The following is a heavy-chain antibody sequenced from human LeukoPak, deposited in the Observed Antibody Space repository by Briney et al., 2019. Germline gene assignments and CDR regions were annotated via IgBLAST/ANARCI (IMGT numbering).Heavy chain of an antibody. CDR1: GFTFSSYW. Sequence: GGSLRLSCAASGFTFSSYWMNWARQAPGKGLEWVASINHNGNVNYYVDSVKGRFTISRDSAKNSLYLRMSNLRAEDTAVYFCARGGGLDVWGQGATVTVPS. CDR2: INHNGNVN. J-gene: IGHJ6*02. V-gene: IGHV3-7*03. CDR3: ARGGGLDV. D-gene: IGHD3-16*01.